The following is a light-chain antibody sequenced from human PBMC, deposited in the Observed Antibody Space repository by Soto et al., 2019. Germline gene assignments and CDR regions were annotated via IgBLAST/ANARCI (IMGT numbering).Light chain of an antibody. CDR3: PHYDTSPQDGRSPRT. J-gene: IGKJ2*01. V-gene: IGKV3-20*01. Sequence: EIVLTQSPGTLSLSPGEGATLSCRASQTISSSSLAWFQQRPGQAPRLLIYGAASRASGIPDRFSGSGSGTDFSLTISRVEPEYFAVYYCPHYDTSPQDGRSPRTFGQGTKLEIK. CDR1: QTISSSS. CDR2: GAA.